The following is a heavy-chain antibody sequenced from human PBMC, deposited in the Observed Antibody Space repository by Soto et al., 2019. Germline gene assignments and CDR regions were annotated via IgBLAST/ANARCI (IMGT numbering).Heavy chain of an antibody. CDR1: GYSFIDYY. CDR3: TKEGGGPFPFDP. V-gene: IGHV1-2*02. Sequence: ASVKVSCKASGYSFIDYYIHWVRQAPGQGLEWMGWISPRSGGTNYAQKFRGRDTITSDTSINTAYMELTSLSSDDTAVYYCTKEGGGPFPFDPWGQGTRVTVSS. CDR2: ISPRSGGT. J-gene: IGHJ5*02. D-gene: IGHD3-10*01.